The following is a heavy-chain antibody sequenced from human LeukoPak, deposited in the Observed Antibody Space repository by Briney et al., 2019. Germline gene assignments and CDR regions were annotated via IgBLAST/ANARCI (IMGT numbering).Heavy chain of an antibody. CDR3: TRHRSGSSSTNWFDP. J-gene: IGHJ5*02. CDR2: IRSKANSYAT. CDR1: GFTFSGSA. D-gene: IGHD1-26*01. Sequence: QPGGSLRLSCAASGFTFSGSAMHWVRQASGKGLEWVGRIRSKANSYATAYAASVKGRFTISRDDSKNTAYLQTNSLKTEDTAVYYCTRHRSGSSSTNWFDPWGQGTLVTVSS. V-gene: IGHV3-73*01.